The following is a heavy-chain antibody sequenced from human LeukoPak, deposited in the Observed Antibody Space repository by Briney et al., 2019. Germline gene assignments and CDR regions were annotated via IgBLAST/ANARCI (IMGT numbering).Heavy chain of an antibody. D-gene: IGHD3-16*01. Sequence: AGGSLRLSCAASGFTFDDYTMHWVRQAPGKGLEWVSLISWDGGSTYYADSVKGRFTISRDNSKNSLYLQMNSLRAEDTAVYYCAKHGAMGEDYWGQGTLVTVSS. CDR3: AKHGAMGEDY. J-gene: IGHJ4*02. V-gene: IGHV3-43*01. CDR2: ISWDGGST. CDR1: GFTFDDYT.